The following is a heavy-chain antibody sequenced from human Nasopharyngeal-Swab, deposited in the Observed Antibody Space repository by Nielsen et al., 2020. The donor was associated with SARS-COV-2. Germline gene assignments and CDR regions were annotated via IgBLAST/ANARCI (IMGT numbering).Heavy chain of an antibody. CDR2: IYYSGST. Sequence: SETLSLTCTVSGGSISSGGYYWSWIRQHPGKGLEWIGYIYYSGSTYYNPSLKSRVTISVDTSKNQVSLKLSSVTAADTAVYYCARGATIFGVVAYGMDVWGQGTTVTVSS. CDR1: GGSISSGGYY. D-gene: IGHD3-3*01. CDR3: ARGATIFGVVAYGMDV. V-gene: IGHV4-31*03. J-gene: IGHJ6*02.